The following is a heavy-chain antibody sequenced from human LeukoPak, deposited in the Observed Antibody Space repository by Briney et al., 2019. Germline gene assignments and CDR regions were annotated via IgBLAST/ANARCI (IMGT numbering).Heavy chain of an antibody. Sequence: ASVKVSCKASGYTFTGYYMHWVRQAPGQGLEWLGWINPNSGGTNYAQKFQGRVTMTRDTSISTAYMELSRLRSDDTAVYYCARDGYDSSLYYYYYGMDVWGQRTRVTVSS. J-gene: IGHJ6*02. V-gene: IGHV1-2*02. CDR1: GYTFTGYY. CDR3: ARDGYDSSLYYYYYGMDV. CDR2: INPNSGGT. D-gene: IGHD5-12*01.